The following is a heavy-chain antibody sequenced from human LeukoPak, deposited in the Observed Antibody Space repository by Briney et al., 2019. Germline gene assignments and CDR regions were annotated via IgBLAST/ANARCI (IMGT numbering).Heavy chain of an antibody. CDR1: GGSFSGYC. J-gene: IGHJ4*02. Sequence: SETLSLTCAVYGGSFSGYCWSWIRQPPGKGLEWIGEINHSGSTNYNPSLKSRVTISVDTSKNQFSLKLSSVTAADTAVYYCAGSGYYRRWHYFDYWGQGTLVTVSS. CDR3: AGSGYYRRWHYFDY. D-gene: IGHD3-3*01. V-gene: IGHV4-34*01. CDR2: INHSGST.